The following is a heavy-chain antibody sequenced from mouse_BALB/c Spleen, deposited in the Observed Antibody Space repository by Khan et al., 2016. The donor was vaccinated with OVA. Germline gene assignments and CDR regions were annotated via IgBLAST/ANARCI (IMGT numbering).Heavy chain of an antibody. CDR2: IYPGNSET. D-gene: IGHD2-4*01. Sequence: VQLQQSGTVLARPGASVKMSCKASGYSFTSYWMHWVQQRPGQGLEWIGAIYPGNSETRYNQKFRGKAKLTTVTSASTAYMELSSLTNEDSAVYYCTRSYDSYYFDYWGQGTTLRVSS. CDR3: TRSYDSYYFDY. CDR1: GYSFTSYW. J-gene: IGHJ2*01. V-gene: IGHV1-5*01.